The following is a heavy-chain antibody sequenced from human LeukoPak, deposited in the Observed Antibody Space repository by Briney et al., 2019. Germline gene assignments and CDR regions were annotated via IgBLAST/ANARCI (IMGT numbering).Heavy chain of an antibody. V-gene: IGHV3-30-3*01. Sequence: GGSLRLSCAASGFTFSSYAMHWVRQAPGKGLEWVAVISYDGSNKYNADSVKGRFTISRDNSKNTVYLQMNSLRAEDTAVYYCAKADCSSTSCYTLDYWGQGTLVTVSS. CDR2: ISYDGSNK. J-gene: IGHJ4*02. CDR1: GFTFSSYA. D-gene: IGHD2-2*02. CDR3: AKADCSSTSCYTLDY.